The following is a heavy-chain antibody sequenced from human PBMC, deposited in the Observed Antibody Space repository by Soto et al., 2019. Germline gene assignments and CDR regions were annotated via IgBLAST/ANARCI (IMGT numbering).Heavy chain of an antibody. CDR2: IYASGST. CDR3: ARSAIPRGGWFRP. CDR1: DDSLSTYS. J-gene: IGHJ5*02. V-gene: IGHV4-4*07. Sequence: SETLSLTCNVSDDSLSTYSWSWIRQPAGKGLEWIGRIYASGSTTYTTPLKGRVSMSVDTYKKQFSLKMISVTAAHTAMYYCARSAIPRGGWFRPWGQGVLVTVSS. D-gene: IGHD2-15*01.